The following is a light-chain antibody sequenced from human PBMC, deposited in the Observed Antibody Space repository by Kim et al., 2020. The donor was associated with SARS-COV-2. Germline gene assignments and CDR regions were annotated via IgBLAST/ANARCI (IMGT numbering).Light chain of an antibody. CDR1: QRISSY. Sequence: ASVGDRVTITWRASQRISSYLKWYQQKPGKAPNLLIYAASSLQSGVPSRFSGSGAGTDFTLTISSLQPEDFATYYWQQSYNTPYTFGQGTKLEI. V-gene: IGKV1-39*01. CDR2: AAS. CDR3: QQSYNTPYT. J-gene: IGKJ2*01.